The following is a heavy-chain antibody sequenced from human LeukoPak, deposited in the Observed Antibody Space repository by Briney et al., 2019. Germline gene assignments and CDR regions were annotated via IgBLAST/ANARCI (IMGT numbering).Heavy chain of an antibody. CDR1: GYTFTSYG. CDR3: ARAPGLGDYFDY. D-gene: IGHD3/OR15-3a*01. V-gene: IGHV1-18*01. J-gene: IGHJ4*02. Sequence: ASVKVSCKASGYTFTSYGISWVRQAPGQGLEWMGWISAYNGNTNYAQKLQGRVTMTTDTSTSTAYMELSRLRSDDTAVYYCARAPGLGDYFDYWGQGTLVTVSS. CDR2: ISAYNGNT.